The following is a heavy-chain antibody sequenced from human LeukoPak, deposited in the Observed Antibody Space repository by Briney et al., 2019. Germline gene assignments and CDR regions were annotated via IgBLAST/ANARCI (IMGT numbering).Heavy chain of an antibody. CDR1: GFTFSSYA. CDR3: AKQDFYSSGWSAYFDY. J-gene: IGHJ4*02. D-gene: IGHD6-19*01. Sequence: PGGALRLSCAASGFTFSSYAMSWVRQAPGKGLEWISAISGSGGSTYYADSVKGRFTISRDNSKNTLYLQMNSLRAEDTAVYYCAKQDFYSSGWSAYFDYWGQGTLVTVSS. CDR2: ISGSGGST. V-gene: IGHV3-23*01.